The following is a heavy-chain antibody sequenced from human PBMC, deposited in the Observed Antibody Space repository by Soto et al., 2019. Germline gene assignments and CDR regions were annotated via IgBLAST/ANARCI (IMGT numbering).Heavy chain of an antibody. J-gene: IGHJ4*02. CDR1: GGSMNTYY. D-gene: IGHD3-22*01. Sequence: QVQLQESGPGLVKPSETLSLTCTVSGGSMNTYYWSWIRQSPGKGLEWIGYIYFRGTTYYHPSLKSRVTISIDTSQNHFSLKLNSMTAADTAVYYCARSSGYATPLDQWGQGALVTVSS. CDR3: ARSSGYATPLDQ. CDR2: IYFRGTT. V-gene: IGHV4-59*01.